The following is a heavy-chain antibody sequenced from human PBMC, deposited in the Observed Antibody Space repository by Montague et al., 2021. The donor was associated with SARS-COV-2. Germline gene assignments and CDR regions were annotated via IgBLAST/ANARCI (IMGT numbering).Heavy chain of an antibody. J-gene: IGHJ4*02. CDR1: GGSLGSSRYY. D-gene: IGHD4-17*01. Sequence: SETLSLTCILSGGSLGSSRYYWGWIRQSPGRGLEWVGSAYYSGAVYYNPSLKSRAAISGDTSTNQFSLKVTSVTAADTAVYYCVSSLDYGDRRRRDFDFWGEATMGTVSS. V-gene: IGHV4-39*07. CDR3: VSSLDYGDRRRRDFDF. CDR2: AYYSGAV.